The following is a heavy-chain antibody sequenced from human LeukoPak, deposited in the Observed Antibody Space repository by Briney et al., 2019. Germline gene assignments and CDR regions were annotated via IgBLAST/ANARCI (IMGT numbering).Heavy chain of an antibody. Sequence: PGGCLRLSCAASGFTVSSNYMSWVRQAPGKGLEWVSVIYSGGSTYYADSVKGRFTISRDNSKNTLYLQMNSLRAEDTAVYYCAREGRAYRYSSSWYPTPSWFDPWGQGTLVTVSS. D-gene: IGHD6-13*01. CDR1: GFTVSSNY. CDR2: IYSGGST. J-gene: IGHJ5*02. CDR3: AREGRAYRYSSSWYPTPSWFDP. V-gene: IGHV3-53*01.